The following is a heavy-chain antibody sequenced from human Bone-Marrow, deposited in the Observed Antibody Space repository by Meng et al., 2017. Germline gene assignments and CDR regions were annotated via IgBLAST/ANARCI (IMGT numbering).Heavy chain of an antibody. D-gene: IGHD1-20*01. CDR2: IMHSFGTA. J-gene: IGHJ4*02. Sequence: VWVALTGGEVKKTGAAGEMSCKESVCYFGSNSISGVRQPSGQGLEWLGGIMHSFGTATYAQQLHGRIMITADKTTSTASKELSSLRSEDTAVYYCARGALGNWNYFDYWGQGTLVTVSS. CDR1: VCYFGSNS. CDR3: ARGALGNWNYFDY. V-gene: IGHV1-69*06.